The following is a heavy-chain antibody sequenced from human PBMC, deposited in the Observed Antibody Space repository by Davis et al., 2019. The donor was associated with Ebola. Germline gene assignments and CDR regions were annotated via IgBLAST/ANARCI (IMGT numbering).Heavy chain of an antibody. J-gene: IGHJ3*02. V-gene: IGHV3-74*01. D-gene: IGHD2-15*01. CDR3: ARGRKYCSGGRCYPDAFDI. CDR1: GFTFSSYS. CDR2: INSDGSST. Sequence: PGGSLRLSCAASGFTFSSYSMNWVRQAPGKGLVWVSRINSDGSSTSYADSVKGRFTISRDNAKNTLYLQMNSLRAEDTAVYYCARGRKYCSGGRCYPDAFDIWGQGTMVTVSS.